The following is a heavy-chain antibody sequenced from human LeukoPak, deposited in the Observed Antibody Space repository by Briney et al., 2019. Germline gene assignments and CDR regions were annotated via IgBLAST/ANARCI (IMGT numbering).Heavy chain of an antibody. D-gene: IGHD3-22*01. CDR1: GYTFTNYG. V-gene: IGHV1-18*01. CDR2: ISAYNGDT. CDR3: AREPLGYYDSSGYLYYFEY. J-gene: IGHJ4*02. Sequence: ASVKVSCKASGYTFTNYGISWVRQAPGQGVGWLAWISAYNGDTRYAEKVQGRVTVTTNASTSTAYMELRSLRSDDTALYYCAREPLGYYDSSGYLYYFEYWGPGTLVTVSS.